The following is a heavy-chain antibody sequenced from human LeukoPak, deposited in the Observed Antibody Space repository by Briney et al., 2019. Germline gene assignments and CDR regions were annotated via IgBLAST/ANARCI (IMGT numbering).Heavy chain of an antibody. D-gene: IGHD3-3*01. CDR2: IKQDGSEK. J-gene: IGHJ4*02. Sequence: TGGSLSLSCVASGFTFSSYWMSWVRQAPGKGLEWVANIKQDGSEKYYVDSVKGRFTISRDNAKNSLYLQMNSLRAEDTAVCYCARMDDFWSGYSSNFDYWGQGTLVTVSS. CDR3: ARMDDFWSGYSSNFDY. V-gene: IGHV3-7*01. CDR1: GFTFSSYW.